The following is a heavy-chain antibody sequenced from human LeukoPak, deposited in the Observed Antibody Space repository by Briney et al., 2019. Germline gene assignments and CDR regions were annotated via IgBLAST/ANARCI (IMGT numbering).Heavy chain of an antibody. J-gene: IGHJ4*02. CDR2: ISGSGGST. Sequence: PGGSLRLSCAASGFTFSSYAMSWVRQAPGKGLEWVSAISGSGGSTYYADSVKGRFTISRDNSKNTLYLQMNSLRAEDTAVYYCTRAPYCSSTSCYMLWGQGTLVTVSS. CDR3: TRAPYCSSTSCYML. CDR1: GFTFSSYA. V-gene: IGHV3-23*01. D-gene: IGHD2-2*02.